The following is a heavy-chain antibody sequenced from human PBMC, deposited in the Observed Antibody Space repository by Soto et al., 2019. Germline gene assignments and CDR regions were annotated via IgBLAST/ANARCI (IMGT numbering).Heavy chain of an antibody. Sequence: XETLSLTCSVDGGSLSGYYWSWIRQPPGKGLDWIGEINHSGSTNYNPSLKSRVTISVDTSKNQFSLKLSSVTAADTAVYYCARGRTPPYYYYGSGSYFSFFDYWGQGNLVTVSS. J-gene: IGHJ4*02. CDR2: INHSGST. V-gene: IGHV4-34*01. D-gene: IGHD3-10*01. CDR3: ARGRTPPYYYYGSGSYFSFFDY. CDR1: GGSLSGYY.